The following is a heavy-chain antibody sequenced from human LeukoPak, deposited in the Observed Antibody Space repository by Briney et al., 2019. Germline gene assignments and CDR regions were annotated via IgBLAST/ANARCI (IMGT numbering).Heavy chain of an antibody. CDR2: IDANNGDT. CDR3: ARDRSSVPLYFFDY. CDR1: GYTFRGNY. Sequence: ASVKISCTASGYTFRGNYIHWLRQAPGQGLEWMGWIDANNGDTKSAQKFQGRVTMSRDTSISTAYMDLSSLSPDDAAVYYCARDRSSVPLYFFDYWGQGTVVSVS. V-gene: IGHV1-2*02. J-gene: IGHJ4*02. D-gene: IGHD2-2*01.